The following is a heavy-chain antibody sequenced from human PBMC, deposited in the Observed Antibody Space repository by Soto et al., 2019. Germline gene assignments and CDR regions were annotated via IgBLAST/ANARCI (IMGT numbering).Heavy chain of an antibody. D-gene: IGHD2-21*01. V-gene: IGHV1-18*01. CDR2: ISANNGKT. CDR3: ARSRHIVVVIAAGSDDAFDI. Sequence: TSVKVSCKASGYTFTSYAISWVRQAPGQGLEWMGWISANNGKTNYAQKLQGRVTITTDTSTSTAYMELSSLRSEDTAVYYCARSRHIVVVIAAGSDDAFDIWGQGTMVTVSS. J-gene: IGHJ3*02. CDR1: GYTFTSYA.